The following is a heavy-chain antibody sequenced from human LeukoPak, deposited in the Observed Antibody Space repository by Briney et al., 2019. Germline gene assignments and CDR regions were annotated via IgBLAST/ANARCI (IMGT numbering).Heavy chain of an antibody. V-gene: IGHV3-15*01. CDR1: GFTFSNAW. D-gene: IGHD3-9*01. CDR3: TTDQIRYFDWLSYFDY. Sequence: PGGSLRLSCAASGFTFSNAWMSWVRQAPGKGLEWVGRIKSKTDGGTTDYAAPVKGRFTISRDDSKNTLYLQMNSLKTEDTAVYYCTTDQIRYFDWLSYFDYWGQGTLVTVSS. CDR2: IKSKTDGGTT. J-gene: IGHJ4*02.